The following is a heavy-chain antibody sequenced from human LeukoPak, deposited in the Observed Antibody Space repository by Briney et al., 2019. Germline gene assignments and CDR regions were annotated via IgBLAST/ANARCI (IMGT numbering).Heavy chain of an antibody. CDR2: RKQDGSEK. V-gene: IGHV3-7*01. CDR1: GHTFNSYW. J-gene: IGHJ6*03. CDR3: ARDQTKWEPLRRRDYYYMDV. Sequence: GGSLRLFCAASGHTFNSYWMSWVRQAPGKGLEWVANRKQDGSEKYYVDSVKGRFTISRDNAKNSLYLQMNSLRAEDTAVYYCARDQTKWEPLRRRDYYYMDVWGKGTTVTVSS. D-gene: IGHD1-26*01.